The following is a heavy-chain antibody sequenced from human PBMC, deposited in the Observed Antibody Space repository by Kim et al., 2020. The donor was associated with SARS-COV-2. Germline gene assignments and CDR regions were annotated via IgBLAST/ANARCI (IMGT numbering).Heavy chain of an antibody. J-gene: IGHJ4*02. CDR3: ARGGAYGGNPLDY. Sequence: GGSLRLSCAASGFTFSSYWMSWVRQAPGKGLEWVANIKQDGSEKYYVDSVKGRFTISRDNAKNSLYLQMNSLRAEDTAVYYCARGGAYGGNPLDYWGQRTLVTVSS. V-gene: IGHV3-7*01. CDR1: GFTFSSYW. D-gene: IGHD4-17*01. CDR2: IKQDGSEK.